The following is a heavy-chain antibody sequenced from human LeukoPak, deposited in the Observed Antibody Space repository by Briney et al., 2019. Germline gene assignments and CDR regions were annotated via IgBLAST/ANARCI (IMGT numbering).Heavy chain of an antibody. D-gene: IGHD6-13*01. CDR2: IYYSGST. CDR1: GGSISSSSYY. J-gene: IGHJ3*02. V-gene: IGHV4-39*07. CDR3: ARDTRSSGYDAFDI. Sequence: SETLSLTCTVSGGSISSSSYYWGWIRQPPGKGLEWIGSIYYSGSTYYNPSLKSRVTISVDTSKNQFSLKLSSVTAADTALYYCARDTRSSGYDAFDIWGQGTMVTVSS.